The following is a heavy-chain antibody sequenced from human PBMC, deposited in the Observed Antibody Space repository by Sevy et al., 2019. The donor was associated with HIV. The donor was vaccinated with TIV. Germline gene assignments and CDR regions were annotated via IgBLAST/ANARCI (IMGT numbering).Heavy chain of an antibody. D-gene: IGHD1-26*01. CDR1: GFTFSSYG. J-gene: IGHJ1*01. CDR2: ISYDGSNK. CDR3: AKRSGSYSGEYFQH. Sequence: GGSLRLSCAASGFTFSSYGMHWVRQAPGKGLEWAAVISYDGSNKYYADSVKGRFTISRDNSKNTLYLQMNSLRAEDTAVYYCAKRSGSYSGEYFQHWGQGTLVTVSS. V-gene: IGHV3-30*18.